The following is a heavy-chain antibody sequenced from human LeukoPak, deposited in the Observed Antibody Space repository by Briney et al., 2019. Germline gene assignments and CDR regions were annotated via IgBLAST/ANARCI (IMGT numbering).Heavy chain of an antibody. D-gene: IGHD3-9*01. CDR2: ISGSGGRT. CDR1: GLTFSNYA. J-gene: IGHJ4*02. Sequence: PGGSLRLSCAASGLTFSNYAMSWVRQAPGKGLEWVSGISGSGGRTYYADSVKGRFTISRDNSKSTLYLQMSSLRADDTAIYYCAKTLYYDILPGYYVNWGQGILVTVSS. CDR3: AKTLYYDILPGYYVN. V-gene: IGHV3-23*01.